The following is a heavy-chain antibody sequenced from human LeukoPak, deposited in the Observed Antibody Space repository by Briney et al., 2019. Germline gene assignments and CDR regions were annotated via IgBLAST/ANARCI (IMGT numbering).Heavy chain of an antibody. CDR3: ARLRAAGDPGY. CDR1: GYSFTTYW. J-gene: IGHJ4*01. V-gene: IGHV5-51*07. Sequence: GESLQISCKGSGYSFTTYWIGWVHQMPGKGLEWMGIIYPGDSDTRYSPSFQGQVTISADKSISTTYLQWSSLKASDTAIYYCARLRAAGDPGYWGHGTLLTVSS. D-gene: IGHD6-13*01. CDR2: IYPGDSDT.